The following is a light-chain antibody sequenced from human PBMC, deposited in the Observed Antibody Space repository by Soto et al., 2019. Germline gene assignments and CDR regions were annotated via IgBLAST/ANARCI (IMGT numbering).Light chain of an antibody. J-gene: IGKJ2*01. CDR2: GAS. Sequence: EIVMTQSPATLSVSPGERATVSCRASQSVSSNLAWYQQTPGQAPRLLIYGASIRATGIPARFSGSGSGTEFTLTIGSLQSEDFAVYYCQQYNNWPRTFGQGTKLEIK. V-gene: IGKV3-15*01. CDR1: QSVSSN. CDR3: QQYNNWPRT.